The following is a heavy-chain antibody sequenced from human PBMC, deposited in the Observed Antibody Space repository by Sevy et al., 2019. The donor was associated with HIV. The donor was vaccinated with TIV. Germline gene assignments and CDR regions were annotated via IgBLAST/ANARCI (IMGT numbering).Heavy chain of an antibody. V-gene: IGHV3-11*01. J-gene: IGHJ4*02. D-gene: IGHD3-22*01. CDR2: ISSSGSTI. CDR3: ARDRLNYDSRCPKIPYTDY. CDR1: GFTFSDYY. Sequence: GGSLRLSCAASGFTFSDYYMSWIRQAPGKGLEWVSYISSSGSTIYYADSVKGRFTISRDNAKNSLYLQMNSLRAEDTAVYYCARDRLNYDSRCPKIPYTDYWGQGTLVTVSS.